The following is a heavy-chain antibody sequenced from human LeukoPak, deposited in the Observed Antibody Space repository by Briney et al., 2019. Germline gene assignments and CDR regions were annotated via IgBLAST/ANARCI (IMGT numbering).Heavy chain of an antibody. V-gene: IGHV4-59*08. Sequence: SETLSLTCTVSGGSISSYYWSWIRQPPGQGLEWMGYIYYSGSTNYNPSLKSRVTISLDTSKNQFSLKLTSVTAADTAVYYCASSAWGGGGFDYWGQGTLVTVSS. D-gene: IGHD6-19*01. CDR2: IYYSGST. CDR3: ASSAWGGGGFDY. J-gene: IGHJ4*02. CDR1: GGSISSYY.